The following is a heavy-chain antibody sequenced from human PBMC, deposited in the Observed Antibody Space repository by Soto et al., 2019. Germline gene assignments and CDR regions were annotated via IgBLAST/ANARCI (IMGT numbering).Heavy chain of an antibody. V-gene: IGHV3-48*02. CDR1: GFTCNNYV. CDR2: ISSSSSTI. J-gene: IGHJ4*02. Sequence: GALRGSCADSGFTCNNYVINWGRQTPRKGLEWVSYISSSSSTIYYADSVKGRFTISRDNAKNSLYLQMNSLRDEDTAVYYCARRGSGSYYNNLFHYWGPGTLVPVSS. CDR3: ARRGSGSYYNNLFHY. D-gene: IGHD3-10*01.